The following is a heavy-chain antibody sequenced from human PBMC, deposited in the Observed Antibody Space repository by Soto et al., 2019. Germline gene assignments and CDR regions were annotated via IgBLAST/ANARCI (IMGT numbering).Heavy chain of an antibody. Sequence: GGSLRLSCAASGFTFSSYGMHWVRQAPGKGLEWVAVIWYDGSNKYYADSVKGRFTISRDNSKNTLYLQMNSLRAEDTAVYYCARASPSSGYYDAFDIWGQGTMVTVSS. V-gene: IGHV3-33*01. D-gene: IGHD3-22*01. CDR1: GFTFSSYG. CDR2: IWYDGSNK. J-gene: IGHJ3*02. CDR3: ARASPSSGYYDAFDI.